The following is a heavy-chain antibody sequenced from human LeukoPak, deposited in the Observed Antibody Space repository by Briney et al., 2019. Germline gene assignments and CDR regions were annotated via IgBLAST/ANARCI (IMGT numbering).Heavy chain of an antibody. CDR1: GFTFSSYE. J-gene: IGHJ6*02. CDR2: IRSSASTI. D-gene: IGHD1-26*01. V-gene: IGHV3-48*03. Sequence: GGSLRLSCTASGFTFSSYEMNWVRQAPGKGLEWLSYIRSSASTIYYADSVKGRFTISRDNAKNSLYLQMNSLRAEDTAIYYCAREGASGSCHYVMDVWGQGTTVTVSS. CDR3: AREGASGSCHYVMDV.